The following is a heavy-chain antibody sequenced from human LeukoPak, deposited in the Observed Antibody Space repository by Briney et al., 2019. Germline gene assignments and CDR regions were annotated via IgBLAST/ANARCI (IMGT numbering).Heavy chain of an antibody. CDR2: IYYSGST. Sequence: SETLSLTCTVSGGSISSSSYYWGWIRQPPGKGLEWIGSIYYSGSTYYNPSLKSRVTISVDTSKNQFSLKLSSVTAADTAVYYCARGQGSYGSGSQLFVLNWFDPRGQGTLVTVSS. CDR1: GGSISSSSYY. CDR3: ARGQGSYGSGSQLFVLNWFDP. V-gene: IGHV4-39*07. J-gene: IGHJ5*02. D-gene: IGHD3-10*01.